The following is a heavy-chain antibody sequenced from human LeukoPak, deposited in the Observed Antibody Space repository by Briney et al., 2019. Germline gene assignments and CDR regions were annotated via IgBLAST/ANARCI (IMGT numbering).Heavy chain of an antibody. CDR2: ISSSSSTI. V-gene: IGHV3-48*01. CDR1: GFTFSSYA. CDR3: ARGYSRAAFV. D-gene: IGHD2-15*01. J-gene: IGHJ3*01. Sequence: GGSLRLSCAASGFTFSSYAMSWVRQAPGEGLEWVSYISSSSSTIYYADSVKGRFTISRDNAKNSLYLQMNSLRAEDTALYYCARGYSRAAFVWGQGTVVAVSS.